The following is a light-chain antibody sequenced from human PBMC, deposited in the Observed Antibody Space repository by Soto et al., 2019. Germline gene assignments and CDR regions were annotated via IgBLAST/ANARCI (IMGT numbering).Light chain of an antibody. Sequence: QSVLTQPRSVSGSPGQSVTISCTGTSSDVGGYNYVSWYQQHPGKAPKLMIYDVTKRPSGVPDRLSGSKSGNTASLTISGLQDEDEAAYYCCSYAGSYTWVFGGGTKVTVL. J-gene: IGLJ3*02. CDR2: DVT. CDR3: CSYAGSYTWV. V-gene: IGLV2-11*01. CDR1: SSDVGGYNY.